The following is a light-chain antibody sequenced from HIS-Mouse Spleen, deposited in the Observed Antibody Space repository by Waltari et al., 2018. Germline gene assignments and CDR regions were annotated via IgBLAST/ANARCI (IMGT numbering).Light chain of an antibody. CDR3: SSYTSSSTRV. J-gene: IGLJ1*01. CDR2: DVS. CDR1: TSDVGCYHY. V-gene: IGLV2-14*03. Sequence: QSALTQPASVSGSPGQSITISCTGTTSDVGCYHYAPWYHQHPGKAPNLMIYDVSTRPSGVSNRFSGSKSGNTASLTISGLQAEDEADYYCSSYTSSSTRVFGTGTKVTVL.